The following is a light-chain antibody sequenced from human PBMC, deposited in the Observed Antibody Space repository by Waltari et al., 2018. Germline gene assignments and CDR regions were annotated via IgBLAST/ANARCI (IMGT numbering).Light chain of an antibody. V-gene: IGKV4-1*01. CDR1: QSLLYTSNNKNY. CDR3: QQYYATPRT. CDR2: WAS. Sequence: DIVITVSPHSVAVSGGEGDTIHCNSTQSLLYTSNNKNYLAWYQQKPGQPPKLLIYWASSRESGVPGRFSGSGSGTDFTLTISSLQAEDVAVYYCQQYYATPRTFGPGTKVDIK. J-gene: IGKJ3*01.